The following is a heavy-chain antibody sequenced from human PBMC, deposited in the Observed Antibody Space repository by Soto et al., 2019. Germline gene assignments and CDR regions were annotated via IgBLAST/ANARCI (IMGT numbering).Heavy chain of an antibody. D-gene: IGHD3-10*01. CDR2: ISGSDDTT. Sequence: EVQLLESGGGLVQPGGSLRLSCTASGFTFSSYAMSWVRQAPGKGLEWVAAISGSDDTTYYADSVKGRFTISRDNSKNTLYLQMNSLRAEDTAVYYCTKDSRVTMVRGVIIPPGYCGQGTLVTVSS. CDR1: GFTFSSYA. J-gene: IGHJ4*02. V-gene: IGHV3-23*01. CDR3: TKDSRVTMVRGVIIPPGY.